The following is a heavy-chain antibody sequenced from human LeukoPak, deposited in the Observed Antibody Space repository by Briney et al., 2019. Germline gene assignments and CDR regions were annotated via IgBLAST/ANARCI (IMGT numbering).Heavy chain of an antibody. V-gene: IGHV4-38-2*01. CDR2: IYHSGST. CDR1: GYSISSGYY. D-gene: IGHD1-26*01. Sequence: SETLSLTCAVSGYSISSGYYWGWIRQPPVKGLEWIGSIYHSGSTYYNPSLKSRVTISVDTSKNQFSLRLSSVTAADTAVYCCARLDGSYRLGAFDIWGQGTMVTVSS. J-gene: IGHJ3*02. CDR3: ARLDGSYRLGAFDI.